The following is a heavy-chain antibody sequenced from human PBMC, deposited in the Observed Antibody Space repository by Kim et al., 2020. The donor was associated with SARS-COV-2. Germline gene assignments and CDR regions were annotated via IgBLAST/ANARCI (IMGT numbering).Heavy chain of an antibody. CDR1: GGTFSSYA. CDR3: ARPRRAIVVVNSNAFDI. J-gene: IGHJ3*02. D-gene: IGHD2-21*01. V-gene: IGHV1-69*13. CDR2: IIPIFGTA. Sequence: SVKVSCKASGGTFSSYAISWVRQAPGQGLEWMGGIIPIFGTANYAQKFQGRVAITADESTSTAYMELSSLRSEDTAVYYCARPRRAIVVVNSNAFDIWGQGTMVTVSS.